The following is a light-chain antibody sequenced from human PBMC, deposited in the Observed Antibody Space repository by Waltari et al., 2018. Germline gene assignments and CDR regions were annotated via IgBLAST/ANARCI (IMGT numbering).Light chain of an antibody. CDR3: QHYDSYSAT. CDR2: KAS. V-gene: IGKV1-5*03. J-gene: IGKJ3*01. Sequence: DIQMTQSPSTLSASVGDRVTITCRASQSIPRWLAWYQQKPGKAPKLLIYKASILESGVPSRFSGGGSGTEFTLTISNLQPDDVATYYCQHYDSYSATFGRGTKIEIK. CDR1: QSIPRW.